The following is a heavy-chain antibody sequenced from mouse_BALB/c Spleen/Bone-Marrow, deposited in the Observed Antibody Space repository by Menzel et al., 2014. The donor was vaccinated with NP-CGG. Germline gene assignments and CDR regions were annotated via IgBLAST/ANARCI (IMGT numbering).Heavy chain of an antibody. CDR3: ATGGNGHYYAMDY. J-gene: IGHJ4*01. CDR1: GFTFSSFG. Sequence: EVQLVESGGGLVQPGGARKLSCVASGFTFSSFGMHWVRQAPEKGLEWVAYISSGSSTIYYVDTVKGRFTISRDNPKNTLFLQMTSLRSEDTAMYYCATGGNGHYYAMDYWGQGTSVTVSS. D-gene: IGHD3-1*01. CDR2: ISSGSSTI. V-gene: IGHV5-17*02.